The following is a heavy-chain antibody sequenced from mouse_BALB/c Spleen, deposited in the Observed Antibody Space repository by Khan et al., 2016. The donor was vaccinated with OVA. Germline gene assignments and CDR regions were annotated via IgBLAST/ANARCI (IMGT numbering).Heavy chain of an antibody. V-gene: IGHV2-6-1*01. J-gene: IGHJ1*01. Sequence: QGQRKESGPGLVAPSQSLSITCTISGFSLTSYGVHWVRQPPGKGLEWLVVIWSDGHTTYNSALKSRLSISNDNSTSQVFLKMNSLQTDDTAMYYFARHGYYGNYGPYFDVWGAGTTVTVSS. CDR1: GFSLTSYG. CDR3: ARHGYYGNYGPYFDV. CDR2: IWSDGHT. D-gene: IGHD2-1*01.